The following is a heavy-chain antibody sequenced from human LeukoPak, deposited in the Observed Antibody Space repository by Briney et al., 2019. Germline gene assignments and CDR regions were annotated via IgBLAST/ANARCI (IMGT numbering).Heavy chain of an antibody. J-gene: IGHJ4*02. V-gene: IGHV3-30*02. CDR3: EGGSGLPGHFDY. CDR1: GFTFSSYG. CDR2: IRYDGSNK. D-gene: IGHD6-19*01. Sequence: GSLRLSCAASGFTFSSYGMHWVRQAPGKGLEWVAFIRYDGSNKYYADSVKGRFTISRDNSKNTLYLQMNSLRAEDTAVYYCEGGSGLPGHFDYWGQGTLVTVSS.